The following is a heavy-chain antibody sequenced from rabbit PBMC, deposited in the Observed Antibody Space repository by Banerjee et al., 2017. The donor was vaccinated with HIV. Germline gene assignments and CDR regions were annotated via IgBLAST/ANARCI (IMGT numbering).Heavy chain of an antibody. J-gene: IGHJ6*01. D-gene: IGHD2-1*01. CDR3: ARDQAGGGVYGPLDL. V-gene: IGHV1S40*01. CDR1: GFDFSGNA. CDR2: IDAGGSGGT. Sequence: QSLEESGGDLVKPGASLTLTCKASGFDFSGNAVCWVRQAPGKGLEWIACIDAGGSGGTYYATWVNGRFTISKTSSTTVTLQMTSLIVADTATYFCARDQAGGGVYGPLDLWGPGTLVTVS.